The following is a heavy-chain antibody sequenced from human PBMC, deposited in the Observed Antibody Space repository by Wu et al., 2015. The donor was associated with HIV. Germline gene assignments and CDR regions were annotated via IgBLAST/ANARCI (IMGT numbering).Heavy chain of an antibody. CDR1: GGTFNTYT. Sequence: QVQLQQSGAELKRPGSSVKISCRALGGTFNTYTINWVRQGPGQGLEWMGRILPIYGTTDYAQKFRDRVKISADESTNTAYMEIRGLKSDDTALYYCTRRQQLLDQWGQGTLVTVSS. V-gene: IGHV1-69*13. D-gene: IGHD6-13*01. CDR2: ILPIYGTT. CDR3: TRRQQLLDQ. J-gene: IGHJ4*02.